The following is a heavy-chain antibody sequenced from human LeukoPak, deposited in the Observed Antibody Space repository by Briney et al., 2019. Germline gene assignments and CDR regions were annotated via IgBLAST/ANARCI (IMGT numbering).Heavy chain of an antibody. D-gene: IGHD3-9*01. Sequence: SETLSLTCTVPGGSISSYYWSWIRQPPGKGLEWMGYIYYSGSTNYNPSLKSRVTISVDTSKNQFSLKLSSVTAPDTAVYYCARVGRYYDILTGYYQSLYLDYWGQGTLVTVSS. J-gene: IGHJ4*02. V-gene: IGHV4-59*01. CDR2: IYYSGST. CDR3: ARVGRYYDILTGYYQSLYLDY. CDR1: GGSISSYY.